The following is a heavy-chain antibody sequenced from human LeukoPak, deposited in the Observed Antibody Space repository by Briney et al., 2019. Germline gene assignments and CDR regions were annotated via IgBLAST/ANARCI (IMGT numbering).Heavy chain of an antibody. V-gene: IGHV4-4*07. Sequence: SETLSLTCTVSGGSISGYYWSRIRQPASQGLELIGRIYTSGSTNYNPSLKSRVTMSVDTSKNQFSLKLSSVTAADTAVYYCARDSPGYSSGWYYFDYWGQGTLVTVSS. CDR2: IYTSGST. CDR3: ARDSPGYSSGWYYFDY. J-gene: IGHJ4*02. CDR1: GGSISGYY. D-gene: IGHD6-19*01.